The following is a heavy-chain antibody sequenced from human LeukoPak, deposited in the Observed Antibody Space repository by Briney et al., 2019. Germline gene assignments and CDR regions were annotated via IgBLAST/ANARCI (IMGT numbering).Heavy chain of an antibody. CDR2: IKSKTDGGTT. D-gene: IGHD2-15*01. CDR3: ITGIVVVVAAPHYYYYGMDV. CDR1: GFTFSNAW. V-gene: IGHV3-15*01. Sequence: GGSLRLSCAASGFTFSNAWMSWVRQAPGKGLEWVGRIKSKTDGGTTDYAAPVKGRFTISRDDSKNTLYLQMNSLKTEDTAVYYCITGIVVVVAAPHYYYYGMDVWGKGTTVTVSS. J-gene: IGHJ6*04.